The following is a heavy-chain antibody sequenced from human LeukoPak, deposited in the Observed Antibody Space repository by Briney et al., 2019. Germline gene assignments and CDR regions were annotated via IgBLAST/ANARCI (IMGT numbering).Heavy chain of an antibody. CDR1: GGTFSSYA. CDR3: ARGIWFGELTLDY. J-gene: IGHJ4*02. CDR2: IIPIFGTA. V-gene: IGHV1-69*13. D-gene: IGHD3-10*01. Sequence: ASVKVSCRASGGTFSSYAISWVRQAPGQGLEWMGGIIPIFGTANYAQKFQGRVTITADESTSTAYMELSSLRSEDTAVYYCARGIWFGELTLDYWGQGTLVTVSS.